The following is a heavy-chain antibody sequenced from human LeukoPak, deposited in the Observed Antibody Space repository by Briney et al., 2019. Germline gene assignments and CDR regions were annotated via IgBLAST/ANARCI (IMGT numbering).Heavy chain of an antibody. CDR3: AKAWPAAGTFDS. V-gene: IGHV3-23*01. J-gene: IGHJ4*02. CDR2: ILPGGGDT. CDR1: GFTFSSYA. D-gene: IGHD6-13*01. Sequence: TGGSLRLSCAASGFTFSSYAMTWVRQAPGKGLEWVSTILPGGGDTYYADSVKGRFTISRDTSKNTLYLQMNTLGVEDTAVYYCAKAWPAAGTFDSWGQGSLVTVSS.